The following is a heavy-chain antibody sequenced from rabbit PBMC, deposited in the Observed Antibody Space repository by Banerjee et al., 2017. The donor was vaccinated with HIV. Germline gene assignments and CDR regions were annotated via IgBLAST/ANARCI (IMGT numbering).Heavy chain of an antibody. V-gene: IGHV1S47*01. CDR2: IDPVFDST. CDR1: GIDFSRCG. CDR3: VRGGYYSSGWHL. Sequence: QQQLEESGGGLVKPEGSLTLSCKASGIDFSRCGISWVRQAPGKGLEWIGYIDPVFDSTYYANWVNGRFTISSHNAQNTVSLQLNSLTDSDTATYFCVRGGYYSSGWHLWGPGTSSPS. J-gene: IGHJ6*01. D-gene: IGHD4-1*01.